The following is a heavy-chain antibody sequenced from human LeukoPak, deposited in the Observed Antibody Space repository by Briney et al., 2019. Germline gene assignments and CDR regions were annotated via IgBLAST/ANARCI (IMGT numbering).Heavy chain of an antibody. V-gene: IGHV3-30*04. CDR2: IADDGSNK. CDR3: ARVDDLDAFDT. CDR1: GFTFSSYA. Sequence: GRSLRLSCAASGFTFSSYAMHWVRQAPGKGLEWVAVIADDGSNKYYADSVKGRFTISRDNSNNTLYLQMNSLRAEDTAVYYCARVDDLDAFDTWGQGTTVTVSS. J-gene: IGHJ3*02. D-gene: IGHD2-2*03.